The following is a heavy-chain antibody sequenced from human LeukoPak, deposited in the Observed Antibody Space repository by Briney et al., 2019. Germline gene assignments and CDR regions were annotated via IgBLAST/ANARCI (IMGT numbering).Heavy chain of an antibody. J-gene: IGHJ4*02. CDR1: GGTFSSYA. V-gene: IGHV1-69*04. CDR2: IIPILGIA. Sequence: GSSVKVSCKASGGTFSSYAISWVRQAPGQGLEWMGRIIPILGIANYAQKFQGRVTITADKSTSTAYMELSSLRSEDTAVYYRARVDSYYYDSSGREAYWGQGTLVTVSS. D-gene: IGHD3-22*01. CDR3: ARVDSYYYDSSGREAY.